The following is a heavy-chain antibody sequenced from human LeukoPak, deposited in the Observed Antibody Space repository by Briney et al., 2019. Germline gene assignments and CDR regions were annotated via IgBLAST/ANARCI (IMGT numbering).Heavy chain of an antibody. J-gene: IGHJ6*03. CDR1: GYTFTRYY. V-gene: IGHV1-2*02. CDR3: ASTASGRPTNYYYYYYMDV. Sequence: ASVNVSCKASGYTFTRYYMHWVRQAPAQGLEWMGWINPNSCGTNYAQKFQGRVTMTRDRSISTAYMELSRLRSDDTAVYYCASTASGRPTNYYYYYYMDVWGKGTTVTISS. CDR2: INPNSCGT. D-gene: IGHD3-10*01.